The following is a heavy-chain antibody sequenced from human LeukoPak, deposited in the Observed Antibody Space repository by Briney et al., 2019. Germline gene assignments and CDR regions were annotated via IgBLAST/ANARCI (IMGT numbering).Heavy chain of an antibody. Sequence: ASVKVSCKASGYTFTGYYMHWVRQAPGQGLEWMGWINPNSGGTNYAQKFQGRVTMTRDTSISTAYMELSRLRSDDTAVYYRARDLQWLRGYFDYWGQGTLVTVSS. CDR3: ARDLQWLRGYFDY. CDR2: INPNSGGT. J-gene: IGHJ4*02. CDR1: GYTFTGYY. V-gene: IGHV1-2*02. D-gene: IGHD6-19*01.